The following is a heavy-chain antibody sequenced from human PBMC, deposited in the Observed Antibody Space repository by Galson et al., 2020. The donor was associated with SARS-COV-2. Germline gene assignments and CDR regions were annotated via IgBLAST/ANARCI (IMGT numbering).Heavy chain of an antibody. CDR2: IWYDGRNK. CDR1: GFTFSNYA. V-gene: IGHV3-33*01. J-gene: IGHJ4*02. D-gene: IGHD6-13*01. CDR3: ARELKEAATDY. Sequence: GGSLRLSCAASGFTFSNYAMHWVRQAPGKGLEWVAVIWYDGRNKYYADSVNGRFTISRDNSKNTLYLQMNGLKVEDTAVYYCARELKEAATDYWGQGTLVTVSS.